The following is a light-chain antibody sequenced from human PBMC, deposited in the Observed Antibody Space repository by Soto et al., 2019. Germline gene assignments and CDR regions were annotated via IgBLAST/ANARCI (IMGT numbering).Light chain of an antibody. Sequence: EIVLTQSPDTLSLSPGERATLSCRASQSVSSSYLAWHQQKPGQAPRLLIYGASSRATGIPDRFSGSGSGTDFTLTISRLEPEDFAVYYCQQYDRSPWTFGQGIKVEIK. CDR2: GAS. CDR1: QSVSSSY. V-gene: IGKV3-20*01. J-gene: IGKJ1*01. CDR3: QQYDRSPWT.